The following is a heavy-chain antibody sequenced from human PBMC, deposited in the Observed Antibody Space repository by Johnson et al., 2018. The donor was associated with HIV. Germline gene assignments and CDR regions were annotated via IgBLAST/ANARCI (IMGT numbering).Heavy chain of an antibody. CDR1: GFTFDDSG. J-gene: IGHJ3*02. CDR3: ARAVRLGVGGQVLGASDI. Sequence: VQLVESGGGVVRPGGSLRLSCAASGFTFDDSGMSWVRQAPGKGLEWVSGINWDGTYTGYVGSVKGRFTISRDNGKNSLYLQMNSLRVEDTALYYCARAVRLGVGGQVLGASDIWGKGKMVTVS. CDR2: INWDGTYT. D-gene: IGHD3-16*01. V-gene: IGHV3-20*04.